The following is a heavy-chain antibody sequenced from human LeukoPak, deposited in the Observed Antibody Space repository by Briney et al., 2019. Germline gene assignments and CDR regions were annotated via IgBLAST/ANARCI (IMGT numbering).Heavy chain of an antibody. D-gene: IGHD6-25*01. CDR2: IGGDGRRK. J-gene: IGHJ4*02. V-gene: IGHV3-7*01. Sequence: GGSLRLSCAASGFTFSSYWMTWVRQAPGKGLEWLANIGGDGRRKFYEDSVEGRFTISRDNAESSLYLQMNNLRVEDTAVYYCARDAGWRLLDYWGRGTQVTVSS. CDR1: GFTFSSYW. CDR3: ARDAGWRLLDY.